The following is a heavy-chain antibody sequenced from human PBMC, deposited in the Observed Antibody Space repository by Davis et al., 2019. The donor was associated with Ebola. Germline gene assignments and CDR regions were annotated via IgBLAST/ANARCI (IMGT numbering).Heavy chain of an antibody. Sequence: GESLKISCAVSGVTFRNYVMSWVRQAPGKGLEWVSSISSSGGNSFYMDSVKGRFTISRDNAKKSLYLEMNSLRDEDTALYYCARDRGRGDYDFWRRGDYGMDVWGQGTTVTVSS. CDR2: ISSSGGNS. V-gene: IGHV3-23*01. CDR3: ARDRGRGDYDFWRRGDYGMDV. J-gene: IGHJ6*02. D-gene: IGHD3-3*01. CDR1: GVTFRNYV.